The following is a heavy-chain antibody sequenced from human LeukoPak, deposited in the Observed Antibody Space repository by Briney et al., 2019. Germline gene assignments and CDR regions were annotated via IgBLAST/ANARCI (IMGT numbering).Heavy chain of an antibody. CDR1: GFTFSSYS. Sequence: PGGSLRLSCSASGFTFSSYSMNWVRQAPGKGLEWVSYISSGSSAIYYADSVKGRFTISSDNAKKSLYLQMNSLKDEDTAVYYCARGVDAGIWGQGTMVTVSS. D-gene: IGHD3-9*01. V-gene: IGHV3-48*02. CDR2: ISSGSSAI. J-gene: IGHJ3*02. CDR3: ARGVDAGI.